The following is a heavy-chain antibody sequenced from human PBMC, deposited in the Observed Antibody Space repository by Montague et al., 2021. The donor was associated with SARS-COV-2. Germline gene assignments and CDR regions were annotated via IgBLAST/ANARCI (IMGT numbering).Heavy chain of an antibody. CDR2: IHYSGST. CDR1: GGSVNSGSYS. CDR3: ARRTGASYYVFWSGGFDI. D-gene: IGHD3-3*01. J-gene: IGHJ3*02. Sequence: SETLSLTCTVSGGSVNSGSYSWDWIRQPPGKGLEWIGSIHYSGSTSYNPSLKSRVTISIDTSKNHFSLRVNSVTAADSAVYFCARRTGASYYVFWSGGFDIWGQGTMVTVS. V-gene: IGHV4-39*01.